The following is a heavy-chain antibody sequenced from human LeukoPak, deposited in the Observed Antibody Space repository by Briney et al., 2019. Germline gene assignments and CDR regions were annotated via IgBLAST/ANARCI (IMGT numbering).Heavy chain of an antibody. CDR3: ARARGVTKLAYFDY. D-gene: IGHD4-23*01. V-gene: IGHV3-23*01. CDR1: GFTFGDYA. CDR2: ISGSGGST. Sequence: GGSLRLSCAASGFTFGDYAMHWVRQTPGKGLEWVSAISGSGGSTYYADSVKGRFTISRDNSKNTVYLQMNSLRAEDTAVYYCARARGVTKLAYFDYWGQGTLVTVSS. J-gene: IGHJ4*02.